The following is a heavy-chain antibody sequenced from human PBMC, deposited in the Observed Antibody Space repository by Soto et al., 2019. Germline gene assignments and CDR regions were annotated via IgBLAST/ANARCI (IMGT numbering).Heavy chain of an antibody. J-gene: IGHJ4*02. CDR2: INHSGST. D-gene: IGHD2-8*02. Sequence: PSETLSLTCAVYGGSFSGYYWTWIRQPPGTGLEWIGEINHSGSTNYNPSLKSRVTISVDTSKNQFSLKLTSVTAADTAVYYCARDKSTGLFDDWGQGTLVTVSS. CDR3: ARDKSTGLFDD. CDR1: GGSFSGYY. V-gene: IGHV4-34*01.